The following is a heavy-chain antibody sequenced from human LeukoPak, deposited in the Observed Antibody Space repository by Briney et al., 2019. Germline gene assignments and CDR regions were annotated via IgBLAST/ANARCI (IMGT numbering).Heavy chain of an antibody. D-gene: IGHD5-18*01. J-gene: IGHJ4*02. V-gene: IGHV4-39*01. CDR2: IYYSGST. Sequence: PSETLSLTCTVSGGSISSSSYYWGWIRQPPGKGLEWIGSIYYSGSTYYNPSLKSRVTISVDTSKNQFSLKLSSVTAADTAVYYCARHDRGYSYGILLTYFDYWGQGTLVTVSS. CDR1: GGSISSSSYY. CDR3: ARHDRGYSYGILLTYFDY.